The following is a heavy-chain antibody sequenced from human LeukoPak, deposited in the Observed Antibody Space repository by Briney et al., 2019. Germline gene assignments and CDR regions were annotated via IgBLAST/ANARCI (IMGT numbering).Heavy chain of an antibody. CDR3: ARGSEEYASAFDI. D-gene: IGHD2-2*01. CDR1: GGSISSGGYY. CDR2: IYYSGST. V-gene: IGHV4-31*03. Sequence: PSETLSLTCTVSGGSISSGGYYWSWIRQHPGKGLEWIGYIYYSGSTYYNPSLKSRVTISVDTSKNQFSLKLSSVTAADTAVYYCARGSEEYASAFDIWGQGTMVTVSP. J-gene: IGHJ3*02.